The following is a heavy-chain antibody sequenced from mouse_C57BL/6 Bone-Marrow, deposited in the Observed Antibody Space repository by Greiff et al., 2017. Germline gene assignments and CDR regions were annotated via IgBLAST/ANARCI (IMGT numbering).Heavy chain of an antibody. J-gene: IGHJ2*01. V-gene: IGHV5-12*01. D-gene: IGHD2-2*01. CDR3: ARRGNDLIFDY. CDR1: GFTFSDYY. Sequence: EVKVEESGGGLVQPGGSLKLSCAASGFTFSDYYMYWVRQTPEKRLEWVAYISNGGGSTYYPDTFKGRFTISRDNAKKTQYLQKSRLKTEDTAMYYCARRGNDLIFDYWGQGTTLTVSS. CDR2: ISNGGGST.